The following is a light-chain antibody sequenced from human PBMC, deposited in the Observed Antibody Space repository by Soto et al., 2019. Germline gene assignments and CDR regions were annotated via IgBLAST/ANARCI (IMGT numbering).Light chain of an antibody. V-gene: IGLV2-14*03. Sequence: QSALTQPASVSGSPGQSIAISCTGTSSDVGSYNSVSWYQQYPGKAPKLMIHDVNNRPSGISDRFSGSKSGNTASLTISGLQAEDVADYYCSSFTSSTSYVFGTGPMLTVL. J-gene: IGLJ1*01. CDR2: DVN. CDR1: SSDVGSYNS. CDR3: SSFTSSTSYV.